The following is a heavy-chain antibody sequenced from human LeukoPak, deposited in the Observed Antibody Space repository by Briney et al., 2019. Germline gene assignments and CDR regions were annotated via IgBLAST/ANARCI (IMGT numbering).Heavy chain of an antibody. CDR3: ARDRGIAAAGYYYYYMDV. Sequence: GGSLRLSCVASGFTFSSYWMHWVRQDPRKGLVWVSRINGDGRNINYADSVRGRFTISRDNAKNTLYLQMNTLRVEDTAVYYCARDRGIAAAGYYYYYMDVWGKGTTVTVSS. CDR1: GFTFSSYW. V-gene: IGHV3-74*01. D-gene: IGHD6-13*01. J-gene: IGHJ6*03. CDR2: INGDGRNI.